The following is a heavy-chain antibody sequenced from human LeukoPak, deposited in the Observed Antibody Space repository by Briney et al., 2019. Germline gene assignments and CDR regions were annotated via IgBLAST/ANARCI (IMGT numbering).Heavy chain of an antibody. CDR1: GFTFSSYE. CDR2: ISSSGSTI. V-gene: IGHV3-48*03. J-gene: IGHJ6*03. Sequence: GGSLRLSCAASGFTFSSYEMNWVRQAPGKGLEWVSYISSSGSTIYYADSVKGRFTISRDNARNSLYLQMNSLRAEDTAVYYCAREHSGYDFPGRDYYYMDVWGKGTTVTVSS. CDR3: AREHSGYDFPGRDYYYMDV. D-gene: IGHD5-12*01.